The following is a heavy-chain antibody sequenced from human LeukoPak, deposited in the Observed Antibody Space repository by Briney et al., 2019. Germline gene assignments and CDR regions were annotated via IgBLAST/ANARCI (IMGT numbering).Heavy chain of an antibody. V-gene: IGHV3-9*01. Sequence: PGRSLRLSCAASGFTFDDYAMHWVRQAPGKGLEWVSGISWNSGSIGYADSVKGRFTISRDNSKNTLYLQMNSLRVEDTAVYYCARDHPLDYWGQGTLVTVSS. CDR2: ISWNSGSI. CDR1: GFTFDDYA. CDR3: ARDHPLDY. J-gene: IGHJ4*02.